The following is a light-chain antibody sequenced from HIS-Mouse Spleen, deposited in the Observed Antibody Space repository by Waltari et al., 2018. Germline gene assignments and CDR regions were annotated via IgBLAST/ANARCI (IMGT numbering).Light chain of an antibody. V-gene: IGLV2-23*03. J-gene: IGLJ3*02. CDR3: CSYAGSSTFNWV. Sequence: QSALTQPASVSGSPGQSITISCTGTSSEVGSYNLVSWYQQHPGKAPNLMIYEGSKRPSGVSNRFSGSKSGNTASLTISGLQAEDEADYYCCSYAGSSTFNWVFGGGTKLTVL. CDR2: EGS. CDR1: SSEVGSYNL.